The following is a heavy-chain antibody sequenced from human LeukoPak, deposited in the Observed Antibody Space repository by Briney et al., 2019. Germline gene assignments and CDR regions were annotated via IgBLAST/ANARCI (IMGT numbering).Heavy chain of an antibody. J-gene: IGHJ4*02. Sequence: PGGSLRLSCATSGFTFSTYWMSWVRQAPGKGLEWVANIKQDGSETYYADSGKGRFTIFRDNAKNSLYLQMDSLRVEDTAVYYCANGDGFDYWGQGTLVIVSS. D-gene: IGHD5-24*01. CDR3: ANGDGFDY. V-gene: IGHV3-7*01. CDR2: IKQDGSET. CDR1: GFTFSTYW.